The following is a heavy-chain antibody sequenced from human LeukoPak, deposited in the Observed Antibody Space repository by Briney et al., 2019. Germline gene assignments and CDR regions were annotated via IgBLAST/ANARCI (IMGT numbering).Heavy chain of an antibody. CDR2: IYYSGST. CDR3: ARVSSTPPGYFDY. CDR1: GGSISSYY. V-gene: IGHV4-59*08. Sequence: SETLSLTCTVSGGSISSYYWSWIRQPPGKGLEWIGYIYYSGSTNYNPSLKSRVTISVDTSKNQFSLKLSSVTAADTAVYYCARVSSTPPGYFDYWGQGTLVTVSS. D-gene: IGHD6-13*01. J-gene: IGHJ4*02.